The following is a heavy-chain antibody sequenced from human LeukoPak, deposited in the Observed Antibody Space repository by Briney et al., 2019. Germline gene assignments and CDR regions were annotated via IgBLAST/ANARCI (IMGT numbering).Heavy chain of an antibody. D-gene: IGHD3-10*01. J-gene: IGHJ2*01. CDR1: GYTFTSYD. CDR3: ARGLNAVGALLWFGEYWYFDL. V-gene: IGHV1-2*02. Sequence: ASVKVSCKASGYTFTSYDINWVRQATGQGLEWMGWINPNSGGTNYAQKFQGRVTMTRDTSISTAYMELSRLRSDDTAVYYCARGLNAVGALLWFGEYWYFDLWGRGTLVTVSS. CDR2: INPNSGGT.